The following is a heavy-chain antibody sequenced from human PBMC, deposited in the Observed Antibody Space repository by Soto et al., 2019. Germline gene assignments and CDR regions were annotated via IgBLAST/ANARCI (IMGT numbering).Heavy chain of an antibody. V-gene: IGHV3-30*18. D-gene: IGHD2-15*01. CDR1: GFTFSSYG. CDR3: AKVQYCSGGSCYGPLDY. CDR2: ISYDGSNK. Sequence: GGSLRLSCAASGFTFSSYGMHWVRQAPGKGLEWVAVISYDGSNKYYADSVKGRFTISRDNSKNTLYLQMNSLRAEDTAVYYCAKVQYCSGGSCYGPLDYWGQGTLVTVSS. J-gene: IGHJ4*02.